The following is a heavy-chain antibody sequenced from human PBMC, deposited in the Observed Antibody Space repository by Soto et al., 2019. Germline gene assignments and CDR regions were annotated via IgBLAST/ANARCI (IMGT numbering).Heavy chain of an antibody. Sequence: SVKVSCKASGGTFSSYAISWVRQAPGQGLEWMGGIIPIFGTANYAQKFQGRVTITADESTSTAYMELSSLRSEDTAVYYCAARGYSYGYPTNYYGMDVWGQGTTVTVSS. D-gene: IGHD5-18*01. V-gene: IGHV1-69*13. CDR2: IIPIFGTA. J-gene: IGHJ6*02. CDR3: AARGYSYGYPTNYYGMDV. CDR1: GGTFSSYA.